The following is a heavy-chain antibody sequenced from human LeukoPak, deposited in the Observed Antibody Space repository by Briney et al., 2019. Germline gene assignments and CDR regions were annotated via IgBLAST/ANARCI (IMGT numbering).Heavy chain of an antibody. J-gene: IGHJ5*02. CDR1: GGSFSGYY. D-gene: IGHD6-13*01. Sequence: SETLSLTCAVYGGSFSGYYWSWIRQPPGKGLEWIGEINHSGSTNYTPSLKSRVTISVDTSKNQFSLKLSSVTAADTAVYYCARGRERIAAAGTWLVPWGQETLVTVSS. CDR3: ARGRERIAAAGTWLVP. V-gene: IGHV4-34*01. CDR2: INHSGST.